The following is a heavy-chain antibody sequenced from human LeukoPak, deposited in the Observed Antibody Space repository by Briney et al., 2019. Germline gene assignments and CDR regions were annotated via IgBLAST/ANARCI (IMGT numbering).Heavy chain of an antibody. Sequence: ASVKVSCKASGYTFSNYAISWVRQAPGQGLEWMGWICAYNGNTNYAPKLQGRVTMTTDTSTSAAYMELRSLRSDDTAAYYCARAWGEDIAARPYYFDYWGQGSLVTVSS. J-gene: IGHJ4*02. CDR3: ARAWGEDIAARPYYFDY. D-gene: IGHD6-6*01. CDR2: ICAYNGNT. V-gene: IGHV1-18*01. CDR1: GYTFSNYA.